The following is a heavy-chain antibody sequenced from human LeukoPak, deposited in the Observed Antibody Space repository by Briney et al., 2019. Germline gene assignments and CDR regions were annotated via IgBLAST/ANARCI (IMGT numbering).Heavy chain of an antibody. CDR2: ISSSSSYI. V-gene: IGHV3-21*01. D-gene: IGHD3-10*01. CDR1: GLTFSSYS. J-gene: IGHJ4*02. CDR3: ARDMMVRGVKRFDY. Sequence: GGSLRLSCAASGLTFSSYSMNWVRQAPGKGLEWVSSISSSSSYIYYADSVKGRFAISRDNAKNSLYLQMNSLRAEDTAVYYCARDMMVRGVKRFDYWGQGTLVTVSS.